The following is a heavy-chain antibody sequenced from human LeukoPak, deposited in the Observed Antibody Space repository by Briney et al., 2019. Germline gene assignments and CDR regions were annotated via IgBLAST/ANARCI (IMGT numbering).Heavy chain of an antibody. J-gene: IGHJ4*02. Sequence: PGESLKISCAASGFTFSSYALHWVRQAPGKGLEYVSAISSNGGSTYYANSVKGRFTISRDNSKNTLYLQMGSLRAEDMAVYYCARDGRGSYPIYYFDYWGQGTLVTVSS. CDR2: ISSNGGST. CDR3: ARDGRGSYPIYYFDY. D-gene: IGHD1-26*01. V-gene: IGHV3-64*01. CDR1: GFTFSSYA.